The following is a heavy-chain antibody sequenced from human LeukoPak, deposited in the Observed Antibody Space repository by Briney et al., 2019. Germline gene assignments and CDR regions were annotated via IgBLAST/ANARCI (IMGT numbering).Heavy chain of an antibody. CDR3: AKDIDYGRAN. Sequence: GGSLRLSCAASGFTFSNYGMHWVRQAPAKGLEWVALISYDGNNKYYSDSMKGRFTISRDNSKNTLYLQMNSLRAEDRAIYYCAKDIDYGRANWGQGTMVIVSS. CDR2: ISYDGNNK. CDR1: GFTFSNYG. V-gene: IGHV3-30*18. J-gene: IGHJ4*02. D-gene: IGHD4-17*01.